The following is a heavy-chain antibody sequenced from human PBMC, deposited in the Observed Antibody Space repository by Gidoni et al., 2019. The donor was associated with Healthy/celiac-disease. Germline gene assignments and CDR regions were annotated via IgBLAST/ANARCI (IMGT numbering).Heavy chain of an antibody. V-gene: IGHV4-31*03. CDR1: GGSISSGGYY. D-gene: IGHD3-22*01. CDR2: IYYSGST. CDR3: ARLITMIVVPKGSDAFDI. Sequence: QVQLQESGPGLVKPSQTLSLTCTVSGGSISSGGYYWSWIRQHPGKGLEWIGYIYYSGSTYYNPSLKSRVTISVDTSKNQFSLKLSSVTAADTAVYYCARLITMIVVPKGSDAFDIWGQGTMVTVSS. J-gene: IGHJ3*02.